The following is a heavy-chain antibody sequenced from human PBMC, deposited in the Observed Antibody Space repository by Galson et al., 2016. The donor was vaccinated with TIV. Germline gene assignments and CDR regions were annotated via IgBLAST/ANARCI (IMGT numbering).Heavy chain of an antibody. CDR2: IWYDGINK. CDR3: ASGSNYGDFGGPEFDY. D-gene: IGHD4-17*01. J-gene: IGHJ4*02. Sequence: SLRLSCAASGFTFSSYGIHWVRQAPGKGLERVAIIWYDGINKYYADSVNGRFTISRDNSKNTVYLQMNSLRAEVTALYYCASGSNYGDFGGPEFDYWGRGTLVTVSS. V-gene: IGHV3-33*03. CDR1: GFTFSSYG.